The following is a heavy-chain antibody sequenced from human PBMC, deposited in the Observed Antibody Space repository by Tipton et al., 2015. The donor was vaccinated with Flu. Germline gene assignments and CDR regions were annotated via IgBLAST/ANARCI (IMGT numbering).Heavy chain of an antibody. CDR1: GYGFTSYW. Sequence: MQLVQSGAEVKKPGESLKISCKGSGYGFTSYWIGWVRQMPGKGLEWMGIIHPGDFDSRYSPSLQAQVTISAEKSIRTAYLQWSSLKASDTAMYYCARLNYYDSSAFSPGFDPWGQGTLVTVSS. CDR2: IHPGDFDS. V-gene: IGHV5-51*01. J-gene: IGHJ5*02. D-gene: IGHD3-22*01. CDR3: ARLNYYDSSAFSPGFDP.